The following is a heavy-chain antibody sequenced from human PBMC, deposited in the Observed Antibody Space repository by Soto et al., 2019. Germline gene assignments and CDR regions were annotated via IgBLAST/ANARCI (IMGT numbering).Heavy chain of an antibody. V-gene: IGHV4-31*03. J-gene: IGHJ3*02. CDR1: GGSISSVGYY. D-gene: IGHD3-3*01. CDR3: AREESGKRGAYVFDI. Sequence: SETLSLTCTVSGGSISSVGYYWSWIRQHPGKGLEWIGYIYYSGTTYHNPSLKSRATISVDTSKNQFPLRLSSVTAADTAVYYCAREESGKRGAYVFDIWGQGTMVTVSS. CDR2: IYYSGTT.